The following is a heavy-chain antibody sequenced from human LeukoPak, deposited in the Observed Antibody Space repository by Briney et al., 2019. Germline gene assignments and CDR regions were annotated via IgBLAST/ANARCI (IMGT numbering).Heavy chain of an antibody. D-gene: IGHD4-23*01. CDR3: ARGGKATVVTM. V-gene: IGHV4-4*07. CDR1: VGSINSYY. Sequence: SETLSLTCTVSVGSINSYYWSWIRQPAGKGLEWIGRVYSSGNTNYNPSPKSRVSMSVDTSKNQFSLKLTSVTAADTAVYYCARGGKATVVTMWGQGILVTVSS. J-gene: IGHJ4*02. CDR2: VYSSGNT.